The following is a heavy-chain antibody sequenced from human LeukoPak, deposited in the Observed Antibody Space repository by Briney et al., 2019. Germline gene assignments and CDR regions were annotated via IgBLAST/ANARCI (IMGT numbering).Heavy chain of an antibody. CDR2: MNPNSDNT. V-gene: IGHV1-8*01. D-gene: IGHD1-26*01. Sequence: GASVKVSCKASGYTFTSYDINWVRQATGQGLEWMGWMNPNSDNTGYAQKFQGRVTMTRNTSISTAYMELSSLRSEDTAVYYCARAGGSYSYYYYMDVWGKGTTVTVSS. CDR3: ARAGGSYSYYYYMDV. CDR1: GYTFTSYD. J-gene: IGHJ6*03.